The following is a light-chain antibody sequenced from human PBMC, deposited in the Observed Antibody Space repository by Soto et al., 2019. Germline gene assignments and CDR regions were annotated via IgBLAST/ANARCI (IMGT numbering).Light chain of an antibody. CDR3: CSYAGSYTLYGV. J-gene: IGLJ3*02. Sequence: QSVLTQPRSVSGSPGQSVTISCTGTSSDVGGYNYVSWYQQHPGKAPKLMIYDVSKRPSGVPDRFSGSKSGNTASLTISVLQAEDEADDYCCSYAGSYTLYGVFGGGTKVTVL. CDR2: DVS. V-gene: IGLV2-11*01. CDR1: SSDVGGYNY.